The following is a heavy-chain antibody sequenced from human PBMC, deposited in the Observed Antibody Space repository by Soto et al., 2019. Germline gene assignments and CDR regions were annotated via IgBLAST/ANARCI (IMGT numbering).Heavy chain of an antibody. CDR2: ISYDGSLQ. J-gene: IGHJ4*02. V-gene: IGHV3-30*03. Sequence: QAQLVESGGSMVQPGRSLRLSSAASGFAFSSYGMHWVRQAPGTGLEWVAVISYDGSLQHYADSVKGRFTISRDNAKNMVLLQMSSLRAEDTAVYYCVSDRGYGHASVPYSWGQGTLVSVSS. CDR3: VSDRGYGHASVPYS. D-gene: IGHD5-18*01. CDR1: GFAFSSYG.